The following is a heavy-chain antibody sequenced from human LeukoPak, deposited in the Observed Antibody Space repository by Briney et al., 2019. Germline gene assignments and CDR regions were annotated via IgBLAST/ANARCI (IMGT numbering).Heavy chain of an antibody. Sequence: GGSLRLSCAASGFTFSTYSMNWVRQAPGEGLEWVSSISTSSIYIYYADSLKGRFTISRHNAKNSLYLQMNSLRAEDTAVYYCARGRHGSGSFDAFHIWGQGTMVTVSS. D-gene: IGHD3-10*01. CDR1: GFTFSTYS. CDR3: ARGRHGSGSFDAFHI. J-gene: IGHJ3*02. CDR2: ISTSSIYI. V-gene: IGHV3-21*01.